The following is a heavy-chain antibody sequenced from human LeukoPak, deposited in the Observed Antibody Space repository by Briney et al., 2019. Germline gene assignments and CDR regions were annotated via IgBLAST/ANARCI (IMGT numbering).Heavy chain of an antibody. V-gene: IGHV3-30*02. CDR1: GFTFSSYG. Sequence: GGSLRLSCVASGFTFSSYGMHWVRQAPGKGLEWVAFIWYDGSNKYYADSVKGRFTISRDNSKNTLSLQMSSLRPDDTAVYYCARPLRWLRFELGGFGYWGQGTLVTVSS. J-gene: IGHJ4*02. CDR2: IWYDGSNK. CDR3: ARPLRWLRFELGGFGY. D-gene: IGHD5-12*01.